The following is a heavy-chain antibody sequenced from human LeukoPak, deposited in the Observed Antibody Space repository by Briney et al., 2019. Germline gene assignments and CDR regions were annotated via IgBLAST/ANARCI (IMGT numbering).Heavy chain of an antibody. D-gene: IGHD3-10*01. CDR2: IKQDGSEK. J-gene: IGHJ4*02. V-gene: IGHV3-7*02. CDR1: GFTFRRYW. Sequence: PGGSLRLSCAASGFTFRRYWMSWARQASGKGLEWVANIKQDGSEKYYVDSVKGRFTISRDNAKNSLYLQMNSLRAEDTAVCHCVGLGENYWGQGTLVTVSS. CDR3: VGLGENY.